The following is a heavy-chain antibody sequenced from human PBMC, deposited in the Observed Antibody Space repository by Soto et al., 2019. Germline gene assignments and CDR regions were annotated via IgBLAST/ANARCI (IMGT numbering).Heavy chain of an antibody. CDR3: AKDSGAFDI. CDR1: GFTFSSYG. V-gene: IGHV3-30*18. J-gene: IGHJ3*02. D-gene: IGHD3-10*01. CDR2: ISYDGSNK. Sequence: GSLRLSCAASGFTFSSYGMHWVRQAPGKGLEWVAVISYDGSNKYYADSVKGRFTISRDNSKNTLYLQMNSLRAEDTAVYYCAKDSGAFDIWGQGTMVTVSS.